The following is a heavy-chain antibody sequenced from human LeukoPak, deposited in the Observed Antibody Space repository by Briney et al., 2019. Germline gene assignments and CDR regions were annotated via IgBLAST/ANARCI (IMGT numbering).Heavy chain of an antibody. J-gene: IGHJ3*02. Sequence: PGGSLRLSCAPSGFTFRSYWMHWVRQAPAKGLVWVSRINSDGSSTSYADSVKGRFTISRDNAKNTLYLQMNSLRAEDTAVYHCARDRGGSAFDILGQGTMVTVSS. CDR1: GFTFRSYW. CDR2: INSDGSST. D-gene: IGHD3-10*01. V-gene: IGHV3-74*01. CDR3: ARDRGGSAFDI.